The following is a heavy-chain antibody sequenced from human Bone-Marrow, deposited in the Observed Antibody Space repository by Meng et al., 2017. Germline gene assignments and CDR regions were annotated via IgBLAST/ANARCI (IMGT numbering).Heavy chain of an antibody. J-gene: IGHJ5*01. V-gene: IGHV4-38-2*02. CDR2: IYHSGST. CDR3: AREFHRSYDSGSYYTNWFDP. CDR1: GYSISSGSY. Sequence: GSLRLSCTVSGYSISSGSYWGWIRQPPGKGLEWIGSIYHSGSTYYNPSLKSRVTISVDTPKNQFSLKLSSVTAADTAVYYCAREFHRSYDSGSYYTNWFDPWGQGTLVTVSS. D-gene: IGHD3-10*01.